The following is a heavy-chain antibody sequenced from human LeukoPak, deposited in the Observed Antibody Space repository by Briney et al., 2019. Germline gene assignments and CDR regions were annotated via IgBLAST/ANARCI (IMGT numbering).Heavy chain of an antibody. J-gene: IGHJ4*02. Sequence: PSGTLSLTCAVSSDSISSSNWWSWVRQSPGKGLEWIGEIYHSGKSTYNPSLKSRVTISVDKSKNQVSLKLTSVTAADTAVYYCAMETGDGTSFEHWGQGTLVTVSS. V-gene: IGHV4-4*02. CDR3: AMETGDGTSFEH. CDR1: SDSISSSNW. D-gene: IGHD6-19*01. CDR2: IYHSGKS.